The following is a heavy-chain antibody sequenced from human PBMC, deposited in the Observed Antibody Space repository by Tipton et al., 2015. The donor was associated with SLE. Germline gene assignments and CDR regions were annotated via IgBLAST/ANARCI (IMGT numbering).Heavy chain of an antibody. CDR2: VNHRGST. D-gene: IGHD3-10*01. Sequence: TLSLTCAVYGGSFSEYYWSWLRQPQVKGLEWVGEVNHRGSTHYNPSLKSRVTISVDTYKNQFSLKLSSVTAADTAMYYCARGEGWINVLPYYFDSWGQGTLVTVAS. V-gene: IGHV4-34*01. J-gene: IGHJ4*02. CDR1: GGSFSEYY. CDR3: ARGEGWINVLPYYFDS.